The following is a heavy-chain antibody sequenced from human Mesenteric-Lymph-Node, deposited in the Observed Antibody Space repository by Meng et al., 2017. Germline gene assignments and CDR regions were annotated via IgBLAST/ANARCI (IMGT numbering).Heavy chain of an antibody. Sequence: QVQLVQAGAEGKKPGAAGKVTCKASGYTFTGYYIHWVRQAPGQGLEWMGRINLNSGGTNYAQKFQGRVTMTWDTSISAAQMELSSLRSDDTAVYYCAAFYYESSGYFRADYWGQGILVTVSS. CDR2: INLNSGGT. CDR3: AAFYYESSGYFRADY. D-gene: IGHD3-22*01. V-gene: IGHV1-2*06. CDR1: GYTFTGYY. J-gene: IGHJ4*02.